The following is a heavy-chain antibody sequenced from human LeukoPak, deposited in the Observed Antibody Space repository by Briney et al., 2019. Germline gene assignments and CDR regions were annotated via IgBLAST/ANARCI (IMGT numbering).Heavy chain of an antibody. Sequence: GGSLRLSCAASGFTFSSYGMHWVRQAPGKGLEWVAVIWYDGSNKYYADSVKGRFTISRDNSKNTLYLQMNSLRAEDTAVYYCAKAMATTGGAFDIWGQGTMVTVSS. CDR1: GFTFSSYG. J-gene: IGHJ3*02. V-gene: IGHV3-33*06. CDR2: IWYDGSNK. CDR3: AKAMATTGGAFDI. D-gene: IGHD5-24*01.